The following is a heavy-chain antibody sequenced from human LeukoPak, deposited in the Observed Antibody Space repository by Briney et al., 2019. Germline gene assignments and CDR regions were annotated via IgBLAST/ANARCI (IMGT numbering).Heavy chain of an antibody. CDR2: MNPNSGNT. Sequence: ASVKVSCKASGYTFTSYDINWVRQATGQGLEWMGWMNPNSGNTGYARKFQGRVTITRNTSISTAYMELSSLRSEDTAVYYCARHYYYDSSGYPIPGNWFDPWGQGTLVTVSS. D-gene: IGHD3-22*01. CDR3: ARHYYYDSSGYPIPGNWFDP. V-gene: IGHV1-8*03. CDR1: GYTFTSYD. J-gene: IGHJ5*02.